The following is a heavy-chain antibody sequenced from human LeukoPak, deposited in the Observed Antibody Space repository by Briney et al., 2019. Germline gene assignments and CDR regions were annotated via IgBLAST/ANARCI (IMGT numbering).Heavy chain of an antibody. CDR2: INWNSDFI. Sequence: GGSLRLSCAASGFNFDDFAMHWVRQAPGKGLQWVAGINWNSDFIGYADSVRGRFTISRDNGENYLYLQMTRLRADDTALYYFVKDTGGPSYYYYYGMDVWGQGTTVTVSS. D-gene: IGHD3-16*01. J-gene: IGHJ6*02. CDR1: GFNFDDFA. V-gene: IGHV3-9*01. CDR3: VKDTGGPSYYYYYGMDV.